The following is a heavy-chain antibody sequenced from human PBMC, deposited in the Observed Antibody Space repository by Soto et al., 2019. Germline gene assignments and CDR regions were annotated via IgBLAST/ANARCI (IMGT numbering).Heavy chain of an antibody. Sequence: EVQLVESGGGLVQPGGSLRLTCVASGFPFSIYSMNWVRQAPGKGLEWSSYITSDTNTIKYADSVKGRFTISRDNAKNVVYVQMNSLRDEDTAVYFCARSVEGHFDYWGQGTVVTVSS. CDR3: ARSVEGHFDY. J-gene: IGHJ4*02. V-gene: IGHV3-48*02. CDR2: ITSDTNTI. CDR1: GFPFSIYS. D-gene: IGHD6-19*01.